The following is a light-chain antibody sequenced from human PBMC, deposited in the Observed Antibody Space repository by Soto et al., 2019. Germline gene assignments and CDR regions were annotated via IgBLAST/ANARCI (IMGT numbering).Light chain of an antibody. V-gene: IGKV1-39*01. Sequence: DIQMTQSPSSLSASVGDRVTITCRASQTISSYLNSYQQKPGKTPKLLIYAASSLQSGAPSRFSGTGSGTDFTLTISSLQPEDFATYYCQQSYITPPTFGQGTNLEMK. CDR3: QQSYITPPT. J-gene: IGKJ2*01. CDR2: AAS. CDR1: QTISSY.